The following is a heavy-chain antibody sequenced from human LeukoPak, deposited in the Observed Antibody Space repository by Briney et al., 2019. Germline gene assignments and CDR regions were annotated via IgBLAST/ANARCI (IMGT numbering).Heavy chain of an antibody. D-gene: IGHD6-13*01. Sequence: SETLSLTCTVSGGSISSYYWSWIRQPPGKGLEWIGYIYYSGSTNYNPSLKSRVTISVDTSKNQFSLKLSSVTAADTAVYYCARHAEGGAAAGNNWFDPWGQGTLVTVSS. CDR2: IYYSGST. CDR3: ARHAEGGAAAGNNWFDP. J-gene: IGHJ5*02. V-gene: IGHV4-59*08. CDR1: GGSISSYY.